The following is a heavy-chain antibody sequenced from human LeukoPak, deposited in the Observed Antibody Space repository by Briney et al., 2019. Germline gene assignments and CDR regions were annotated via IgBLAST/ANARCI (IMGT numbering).Heavy chain of an antibody. CDR2: IWYDGSNK. D-gene: IGHD3-10*01. CDR1: GFTFSSYG. V-gene: IGHV3-33*06. Sequence: GGSLRLSCAASGFTFSSYGMHWVRQAPGKGLEGVAVIWYDGSNKYYADSVKGRFTISRDNSKNTLYLQMNSLRAEDTAVYYCAKTYGSGSYYNPQNYYYYGMDVWGQGTTVTVSS. J-gene: IGHJ6*02. CDR3: AKTYGSGSYYNPQNYYYYGMDV.